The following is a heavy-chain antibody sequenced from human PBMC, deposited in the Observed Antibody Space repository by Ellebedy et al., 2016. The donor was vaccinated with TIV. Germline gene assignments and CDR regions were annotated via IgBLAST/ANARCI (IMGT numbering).Heavy chain of an antibody. CDR3: ARDLHFAFDY. Sequence: GESLKISCAASEFTFSTYNMNWVRQAPGKGLEWVSSISSNSGNKYCADSVEGRFTISRDNARNSLYLQMNSLRAEDTAVYYCARDLHFAFDYWGRGTLVTVSS. CDR2: ISSNSGNK. CDR1: EFTFSTYN. V-gene: IGHV3-21*01. J-gene: IGHJ4*02.